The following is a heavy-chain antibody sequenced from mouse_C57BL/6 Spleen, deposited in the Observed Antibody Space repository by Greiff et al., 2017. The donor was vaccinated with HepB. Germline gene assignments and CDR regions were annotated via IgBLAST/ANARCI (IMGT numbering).Heavy chain of an antibody. Sequence: VKLQQPGAELVKPGASVKLSCKASGYTFTSYWMHWVKQRPGQGLEWIGMIHPNSGSTNYNEKFKSKATLTVDKSSSTAYMQLSSLTSEDSAVYCCARPETAQATWFADWGQGTLVTVSA. CDR3: ARPETAQATWFAD. CDR1: GYTFTSYW. D-gene: IGHD3-2*02. V-gene: IGHV1-64*01. CDR2: IHPNSGST. J-gene: IGHJ3*01.